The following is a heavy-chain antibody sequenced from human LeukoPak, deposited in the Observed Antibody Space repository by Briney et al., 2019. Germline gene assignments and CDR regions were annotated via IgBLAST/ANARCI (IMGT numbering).Heavy chain of an antibody. D-gene: IGHD3-10*01. CDR2: ISGYNGNT. J-gene: IGHJ5*02. V-gene: IGHV1-18*01. CDR3: ARPNYPGGSGSYGGTNWFDP. CDR1: GYTFTSYG. Sequence: ASVKVSCMASGYTFTSYGISWVRQTPGEGLEWMGWISGYNGNTNYAQKVQGRVTMTTDTSTSTAYMELRSLRSDDTAVYYCARPNYPGGSGSYGGTNWFDPWGQGTLVTVSS.